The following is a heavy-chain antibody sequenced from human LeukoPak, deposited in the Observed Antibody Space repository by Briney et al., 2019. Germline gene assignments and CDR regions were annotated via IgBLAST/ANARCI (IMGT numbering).Heavy chain of an antibody. D-gene: IGHD6-19*01. J-gene: IGHJ4*02. V-gene: IGHV3-21*01. CDR1: GFTFSSYS. CDR2: ISSSSSYI. Sequence: GGSLRLSCAASGFTFSSYSTNWVRQAPEKGLEWVSSISSSSSYIYYADSVKGRFTISRDNAKNSLYLQMNSLRAEDTAVYYCARLYSSGRYGSIPPVPVDYWGQGTLVTVSS. CDR3: ARLYSSGRYGSIPPVPVDY.